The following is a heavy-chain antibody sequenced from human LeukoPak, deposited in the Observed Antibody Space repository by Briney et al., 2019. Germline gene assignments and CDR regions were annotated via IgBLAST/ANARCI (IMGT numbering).Heavy chain of an antibody. V-gene: IGHV4-39*07. J-gene: IGHJ5*02. Sequence: SETLSLTCTVSGGSISSSSYYWGWIRQPPGKGLEWIGSIYYSGSTYYNPSLKSRVTISVDTSKNQFSLKLSSVTAADTAVYYCAGEVLTAMVVGNWFDPWGQGTLVTVSS. CDR1: GGSISSSSYY. D-gene: IGHD5-18*01. CDR3: AGEVLTAMVVGNWFDP. CDR2: IYYSGST.